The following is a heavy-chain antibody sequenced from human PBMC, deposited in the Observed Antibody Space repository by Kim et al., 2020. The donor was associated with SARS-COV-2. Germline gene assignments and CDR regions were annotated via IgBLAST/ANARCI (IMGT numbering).Heavy chain of an antibody. CDR3: ARVGIAAAGNNWLDP. Sequence: SETLSLTCTVSGGSISSYYWSWIRQPPGKGLEWIGYIYYSGSSNSNPSLKSRVTISVDTSKNQFSLKLTSVTAADTAVYYCARVGIAAAGNNWLDPWGQG. J-gene: IGHJ5*02. CDR1: GGSISSYY. CDR2: IYYSGSS. D-gene: IGHD6-13*01. V-gene: IGHV4-59*01.